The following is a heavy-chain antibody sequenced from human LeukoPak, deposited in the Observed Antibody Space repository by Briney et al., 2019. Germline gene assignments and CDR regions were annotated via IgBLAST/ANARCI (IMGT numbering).Heavy chain of an antibody. D-gene: IGHD4-17*01. V-gene: IGHV4-59*01. CDR1: GGSINSYY. J-gene: IGHJ6*03. CDR2: IFYSGST. Sequence: SETLSLTCIVSGGSINSYYWSWIRQPPGKGLEWIGYIFYSGSTNYNPSLKSRVSISVDTSKNQFSLKLSSVTAADTAVYYCARGPTRYYMGVWGKGTTVTVSS. CDR3: ARGPTRYYMGV.